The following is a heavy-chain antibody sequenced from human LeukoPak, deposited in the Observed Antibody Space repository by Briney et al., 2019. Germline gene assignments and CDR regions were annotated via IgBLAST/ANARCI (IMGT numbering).Heavy chain of an antibody. CDR1: GFSFSRAW. J-gene: IGHJ4*02. Sequence: PGGSLRLSCAASGFSFSRAWMSWVRQAPGKALEWVGRIKSKSDGGTTDYAAPVKGRFTISRDDSKNTLFLQVNSLKIEDTAVYYCTTVTLRPVGLWGQGTLVTVSS. CDR2: IKSKSDGGTT. D-gene: IGHD3-10*01. CDR3: TTVTLRPVGL. V-gene: IGHV3-15*05.